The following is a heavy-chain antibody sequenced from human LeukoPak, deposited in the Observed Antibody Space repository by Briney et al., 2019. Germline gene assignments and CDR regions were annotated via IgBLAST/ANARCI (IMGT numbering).Heavy chain of an antibody. D-gene: IGHD3-3*01. CDR3: ATSGPPTIFGVVIVPGDY. Sequence: PGGSLRLSCAAPGFPFNAYNIHWIRQAPGRGLEWVSFMRNDETEIHYADFAKGRFTISRDKSKNTLYLQMNSLRAEDTAVYYCATSGPPTIFGVVIVPGDYWGQGTLVTVSS. CDR1: GFPFNAYN. V-gene: IGHV3-30*02. CDR2: MRNDETEI. J-gene: IGHJ4*02.